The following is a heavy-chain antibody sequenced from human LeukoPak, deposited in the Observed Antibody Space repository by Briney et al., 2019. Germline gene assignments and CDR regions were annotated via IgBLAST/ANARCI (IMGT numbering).Heavy chain of an antibody. CDR1: GFTFSSYA. J-gene: IGHJ6*02. CDR3: AKVDCSRTSCYAGNYYYGMDV. Sequence: GGSLRLSCAASGFTFSSYAVSWVRQAPGKGLEWVSAISGSGSSTYYADSVKGRFTISRDNSKNTLYLQMNSLRAEDTAVYYCAKVDCSRTSCYAGNYYYGMDVWGQGTTVTVSS. V-gene: IGHV3-23*01. D-gene: IGHD2-2*01. CDR2: ISGSGSST.